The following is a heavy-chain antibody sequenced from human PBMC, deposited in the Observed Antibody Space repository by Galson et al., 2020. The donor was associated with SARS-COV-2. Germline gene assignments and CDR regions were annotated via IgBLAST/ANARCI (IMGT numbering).Heavy chain of an antibody. Sequence: GGSLRLSCAASGFTFSSYGMHRVRQAPGKGLEWVAVIWYDGSNKYYADSVKGRFTISRDNSKNTLYLQMNSLRAEDTAVYYCAREGLRFLEWETSNWFDPWGQGTLVTVSS. V-gene: IGHV3-33*01. D-gene: IGHD3-3*01. CDR2: IWYDGSNK. CDR1: GFTFSSYG. J-gene: IGHJ5*02. CDR3: AREGLRFLEWETSNWFDP.